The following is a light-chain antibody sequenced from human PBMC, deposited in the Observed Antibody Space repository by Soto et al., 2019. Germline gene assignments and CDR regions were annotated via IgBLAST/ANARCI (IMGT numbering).Light chain of an antibody. CDR2: SVS. CDR1: SSDIGAYNH. CDR3: ISYTVSRSYV. V-gene: IGLV2-14*01. J-gene: IGLJ1*01. Sequence: QSALTQPASVSGSPGQSITISCSGRSSDIGAYNHVAWFQQFPGKTPKLVIYSVSDRPTGVSYRFSGSKSGNTASLTISGLQAADEADYYCISYTVSRSYVFGTGTKLTVL.